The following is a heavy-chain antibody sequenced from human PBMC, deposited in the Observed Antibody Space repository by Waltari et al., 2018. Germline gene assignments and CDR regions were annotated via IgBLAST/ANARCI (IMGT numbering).Heavy chain of an antibody. CDR1: GFTFSNYW. D-gene: IGHD6-25*01. V-gene: IGHV3-7*01. CDR2: IKQDGSEK. CDR3: ARLGGKNAPAGF. J-gene: IGHJ4*02. Sequence: EVQLVESGGGLVKPGGSLRLSCAASGFTFSNYWMTWVHQAPGKGLEWVANIKQDGSEKYYVDSVKGRFTISRDNAKNSLYLQMNSLRAEDTAVYYCARLGGKNAPAGFWGQGTLVIVSS.